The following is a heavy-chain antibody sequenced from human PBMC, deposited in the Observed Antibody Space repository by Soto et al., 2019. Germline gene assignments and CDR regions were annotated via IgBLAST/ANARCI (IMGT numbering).Heavy chain of an antibody. CDR1: GFTFDDYG. D-gene: IGHD6-19*01. CDR2: INWNGGST. CDR3: ARGYSSGWPDYYFDY. V-gene: IGHV3-20*04. Sequence: PGGSLRLSCAASGFTFDDYGMSWVRQAPGKGLEWVSGINWNGGSTGYADSVKGRFTISRDNAKNSLYLQMNSLRAEDTALYYCARGYSSGWPDYYFDYWGQGTLVTVSS. J-gene: IGHJ4*02.